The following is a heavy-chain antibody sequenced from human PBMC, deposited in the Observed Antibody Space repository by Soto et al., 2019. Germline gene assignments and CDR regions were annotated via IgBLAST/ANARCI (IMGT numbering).Heavy chain of an antibody. V-gene: IGHV1-2*04. CDR2: INPNSGGT. CDR3: ARGNWQWLGPYYYYYMDV. J-gene: IGHJ6*03. D-gene: IGHD6-19*01. Sequence: QVQLVQSGAEVKKPGASVKVSCKASGYTFTGYYMHWVRQAPGQGLEWMGWINPNSGGTNYARKFQGWVTMTRDTSISTAYMELSRLRSDDTAVYYCARGNWQWLGPYYYYYMDVWGKGTTVTVSS. CDR1: GYTFTGYY.